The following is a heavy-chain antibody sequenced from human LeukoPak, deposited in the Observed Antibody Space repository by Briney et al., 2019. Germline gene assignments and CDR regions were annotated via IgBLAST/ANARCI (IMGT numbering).Heavy chain of an antibody. J-gene: IGHJ4*02. D-gene: IGHD5-12*01. CDR1: GGSISSYY. V-gene: IGHV4-59*08. CDR2: IYYSGST. CDR3: ARHTTTFYFDY. Sequence: SETLSLTCTVSGGSISSYYWSWIRQPPGKGLEWIGYIYYSGSTNYNPSLKSRVTISVDTSKNQFSLKLSSVTAADTAVYYCARHTTTFYFDYWGQGTLVTGSS.